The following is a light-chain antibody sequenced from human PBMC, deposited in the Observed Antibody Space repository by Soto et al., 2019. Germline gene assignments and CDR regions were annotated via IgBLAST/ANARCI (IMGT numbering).Light chain of an antibody. CDR3: QQFSSYPLT. J-gene: IGKJ4*01. CDR1: QSVGSSY. Sequence: IVLAQSPGTLSLSPGERATLSCRASQSVGSSYLAWYQQTPGQAPRLLIYGASIRSTGIPDRFSGSGSGTDFTLSISRLEPEDFAVYYCQQFSSYPLTFGGGTKVDIK. CDR2: GAS. V-gene: IGKV3-20*01.